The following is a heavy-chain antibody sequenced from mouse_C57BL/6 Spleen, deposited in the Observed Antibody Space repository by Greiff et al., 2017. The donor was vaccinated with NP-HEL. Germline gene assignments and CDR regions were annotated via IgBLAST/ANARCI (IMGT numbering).Heavy chain of an antibody. CDR1: GFTFSSYA. J-gene: IGHJ3*01. CDR2: ISDGGRYT. Sequence: EVQGVESGGGLVKPGGSLKLSCAASGFTFSSYAMSWVRQTPEKRLEWVATISDGGRYTYYPDNVKGRFTISRDNSKNNLYLQMSHLKSEDTAMYYCARDYYSNYRFAYWGQGTLVTVSA. V-gene: IGHV5-4*01. D-gene: IGHD2-5*01. CDR3: ARDYYSNYRFAY.